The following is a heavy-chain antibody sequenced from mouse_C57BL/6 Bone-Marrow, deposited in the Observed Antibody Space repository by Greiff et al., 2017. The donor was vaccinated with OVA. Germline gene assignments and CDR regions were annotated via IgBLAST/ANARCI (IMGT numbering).Heavy chain of an antibody. CDR2: IDPSDSYT. CDR1: GYTFTSYW. CDR3: AKGDDDAMDY. V-gene: IGHV1-50*01. D-gene: IGHD2-12*01. J-gene: IGHJ4*01. Sequence: QVQLQQPGAELVKPGASVKLSCKASGYTFTSYWMQWVKQRPGKGLEWIGEIDPSDSYTNYNQKFKGKATLTVDTSSNTAYMQLSSLTSEDSAVYYYAKGDDDAMDYWDQGNSVTVSS.